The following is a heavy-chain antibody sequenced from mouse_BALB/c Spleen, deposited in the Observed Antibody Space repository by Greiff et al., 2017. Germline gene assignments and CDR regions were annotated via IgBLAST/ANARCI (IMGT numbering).Heavy chain of an antibody. CDR1: GFTFSDYY. Sequence: EVQVVESGGGLVKPGGSLKLSCAASGFTFSDYYMYWVRQTPEKRLEWVATISDGGSYTYYPDSVKGRFTISRDNAKNNLYLQMSSLKSEDTAMYYCARGGSEFAYWGQGTLVTVSA. CDR3: ARGGSEFAY. CDR2: ISDGGSYT. V-gene: IGHV5-4*02. J-gene: IGHJ3*01. D-gene: IGHD6-1*01.